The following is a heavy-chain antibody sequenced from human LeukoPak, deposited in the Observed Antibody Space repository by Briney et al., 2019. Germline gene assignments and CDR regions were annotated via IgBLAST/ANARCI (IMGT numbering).Heavy chain of an antibody. D-gene: IGHD3-10*01. Sequence: PGGSLRLSCTASGFSFSSYALSWVRQVPGKGLEWVSGISASGGSTVYTGSVEGRFTISRDNSKTTLYLQMNSLRDEDTAVYYCARAVPYYYGSGSYHYGMDVWGQGTTVTVSS. J-gene: IGHJ6*02. V-gene: IGHV3-23*01. CDR3: ARAVPYYYGSGSYHYGMDV. CDR2: ISASGGST. CDR1: GFSFSSYA.